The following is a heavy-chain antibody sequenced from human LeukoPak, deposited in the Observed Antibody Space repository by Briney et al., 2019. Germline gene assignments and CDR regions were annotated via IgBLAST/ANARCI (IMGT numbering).Heavy chain of an antibody. CDR3: ARAVSGHFDY. V-gene: IGHV4-59*08. D-gene: IGHD6-19*01. CDR1: GGSMSPYH. J-gene: IGHJ4*02. CDR2: IYYSGST. Sequence: PSETLSLTCTVSGGSMSPYHWGWIRQPPGKGLEWTRYIYYSGSTNYNPSLKSRVTISVDTSKNQFSLKLSSVTAADTAIYYCARAVSGHFDYWGQGTLVTVSS.